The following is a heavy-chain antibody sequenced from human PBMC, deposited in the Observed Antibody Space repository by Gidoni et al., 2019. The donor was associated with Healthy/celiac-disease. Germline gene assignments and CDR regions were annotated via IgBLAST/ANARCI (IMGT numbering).Heavy chain of an antibody. CDR1: GFTFDDYA. Sequence: EVQLVESGGGVVQPGGSLSLSCAASGFTFDDYAMHWVRQAPGKGLEWVSLISGDGGSTYYADAVKGRFTISRDNSKNSLYLQMNSLRTEDTALYYCAKDPGQYSYGYFDYWGQGTLVTVSS. D-gene: IGHD5-18*01. J-gene: IGHJ4*02. CDR3: AKDPGQYSYGYFDY. CDR2: ISGDGGST. V-gene: IGHV3-43*02.